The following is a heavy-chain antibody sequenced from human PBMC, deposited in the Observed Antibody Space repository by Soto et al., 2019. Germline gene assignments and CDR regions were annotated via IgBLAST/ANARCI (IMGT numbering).Heavy chain of an antibody. J-gene: IGHJ6*02. Sequence: SCAASGFTFSSYEMNWVRQAPGKGLEWVSYISSSGSTIYYADSVEGRFTISRDNAKNSLYLQMNSLRAEDTAVYYCARGIDVVVPAAIRYYYYYGMTSGAKGPRSPSP. V-gene: IGHV3-48*03. CDR3: ARGIDVVVPAAIRYYYYYGMTS. CDR2: ISSSGSTI. CDR1: GFTFSSYE. D-gene: IGHD2-2*02.